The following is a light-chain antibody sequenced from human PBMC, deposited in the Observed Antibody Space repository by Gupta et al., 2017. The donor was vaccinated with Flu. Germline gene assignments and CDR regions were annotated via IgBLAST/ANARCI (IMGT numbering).Light chain of an antibody. CDR1: QSVSSSY. CDR2: GAS. V-gene: IGKV3-20*01. CDR3: QQYGSSPT. J-gene: IGKJ1*01. Sequence: EIVLTQSPGSLSLSPGERATLSCRASQSVSSSYLAWYQQKPGQAPRLLIYGASSRATGLPDRFSGSGSGTDFTLTISRLEPEDFAVYYCQQYGSSPTFGQGTKVEI.